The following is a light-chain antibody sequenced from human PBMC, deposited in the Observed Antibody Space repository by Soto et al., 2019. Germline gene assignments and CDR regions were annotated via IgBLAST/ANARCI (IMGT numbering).Light chain of an antibody. J-gene: IGKJ4*01. CDR3: QQYDNLPLT. Sequence: DIQMTPSPSSLSASVGDRVTITCQASQDISNYLNWYQQKPGKAPKLLIYDASNLETEVPSRFSGSGSGTDFTFTISSLQPEDIATYYCQQYDNLPLTFGGGTKVEIK. CDR2: DAS. V-gene: IGKV1-33*01. CDR1: QDISNY.